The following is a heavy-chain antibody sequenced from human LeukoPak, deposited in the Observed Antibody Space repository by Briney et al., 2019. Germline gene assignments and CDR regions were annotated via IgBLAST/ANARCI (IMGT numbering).Heavy chain of an antibody. CDR3: ARGGSGSYFSWLDP. CDR1: GYTFTGYY. D-gene: IGHD3-10*01. J-gene: IGHJ5*02. CDR2: INPNSGGT. Sequence: GASVKVSCKASGYTFTGYYIHWVRQAPGQGLECVGWINPNSGGTSYAQEFQGRVTMTRDTSISTAYMELSRLRSDDTAVYYCARGGSGSYFSWLDPWGQGTLVTVSS. V-gene: IGHV1-2*02.